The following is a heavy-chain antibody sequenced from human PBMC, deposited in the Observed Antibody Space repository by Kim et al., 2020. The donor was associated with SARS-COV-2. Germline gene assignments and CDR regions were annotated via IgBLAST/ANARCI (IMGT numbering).Heavy chain of an antibody. V-gene: IGHV1-69*13. CDR1: GGTFSSYA. J-gene: IGHJ4*02. D-gene: IGHD3-22*01. Sequence: SVKVSCKASGGTFSSYAISWVRQAPGQGLEWMGGIIPIFGTANYAQKFQGRVTITADESTSTAYMELSSLRSEDTAVYYCARAPLYYYDSSGHFDYWGQGTLVTVSS. CDR2: IIPIFGTA. CDR3: ARAPLYYYDSSGHFDY.